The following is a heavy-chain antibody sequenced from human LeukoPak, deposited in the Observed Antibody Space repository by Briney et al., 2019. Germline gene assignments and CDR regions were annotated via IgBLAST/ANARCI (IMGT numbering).Heavy chain of an antibody. CDR1: GFTVSSNY. CDR3: ARDRGYCSSTSCYGGSFDY. Sequence: PGGSLRLSCAASGFTVSSNYMSWVRQAPGKGLEWVSVIYSGGSTYHADSVKGRFTISRDNSKNTLYLQMNSLRAEDTAVYYCARDRGYCSSTSCYGGSFDYWGQGTLVTVSS. CDR2: IYSGGST. V-gene: IGHV3-53*01. J-gene: IGHJ4*02. D-gene: IGHD2-2*01.